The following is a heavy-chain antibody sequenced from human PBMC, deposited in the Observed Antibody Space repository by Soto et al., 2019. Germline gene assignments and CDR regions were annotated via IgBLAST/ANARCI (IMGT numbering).Heavy chain of an antibody. V-gene: IGHV2-5*02. D-gene: IGHD4-17*01. CDR1: GFSLTTQGVH. Sequence: QITLKDSGPTLVKPTQTLTLTCTFSGFSLTTQGVHVGWIRQPPGKPLEWLALIYWDVNEVYSPSLKNRLTITKDTSKSQVVLTLATVEPVYTATYYWVYRDFGDYFYHFWGQVILVNVSS. J-gene: IGHJ4*02. CDR2: IYWDVNE. CDR3: VYRDFGDYFYHF.